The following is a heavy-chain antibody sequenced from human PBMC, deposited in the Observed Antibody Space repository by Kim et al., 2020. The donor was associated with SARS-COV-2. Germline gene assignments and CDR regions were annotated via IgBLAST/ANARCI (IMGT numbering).Heavy chain of an antibody. Sequence: QALRSRVTISVDTSKNQFSLKLSSVTAADTAVYYCARSLWFGELSYYFDYWGQGTLVTVSS. D-gene: IGHD3-10*01. J-gene: IGHJ4*02. CDR3: ARSLWFGELSYYFDY. V-gene: IGHV4-34*01.